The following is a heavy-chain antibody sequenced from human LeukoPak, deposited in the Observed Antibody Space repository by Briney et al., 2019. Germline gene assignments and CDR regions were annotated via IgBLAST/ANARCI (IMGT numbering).Heavy chain of an antibody. CDR1: GFTVSSNY. CDR2: IYSGGST. D-gene: IGHD3-22*01. CDR3: ARSDSSGPYYYYYMDV. V-gene: IGHV3-53*01. J-gene: IGHJ6*03. Sequence: GGSLRLSCAASGFTVSSNYMSWVRQAPGKGLEWVSVIYSGGSTYYADSVKGRFTISRDNSKNTLYLQMNSLRAEDTAVYYCARSDSSGPYYYYYMDVWGKGTTVTVSS.